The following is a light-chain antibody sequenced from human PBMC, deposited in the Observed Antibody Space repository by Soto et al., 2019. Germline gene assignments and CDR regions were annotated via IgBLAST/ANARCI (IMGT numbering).Light chain of an antibody. J-gene: IGLJ1*01. CDR2: EVV. CDR1: SSDVGGYNY. CDR3: FSYTSSSARV. Sequence: QSALTQPASVSGSPGQSITISCTGTSSDVGGYNYVSWYQHHPGKAPKLMIYEVVNRPSGVSDRFSGSKSGNTASLTISGLQAEDEADYYCFSYTSSSARVFGTGTKVTVL. V-gene: IGLV2-14*01.